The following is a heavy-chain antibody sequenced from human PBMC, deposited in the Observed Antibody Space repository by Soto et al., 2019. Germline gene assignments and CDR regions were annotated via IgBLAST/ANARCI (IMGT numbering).Heavy chain of an antibody. J-gene: IGHJ5*02. D-gene: IGHD3-3*01. V-gene: IGHV4-39*01. CDR1: GGSISSSSYY. CDR2: IYYSGST. Sequence: SETLSLTCTVSGGSISSSSYYWGWIRQPPGKGLEWIGSIYYSGSTYYNPSLKSRVTISVDTSKNQFSLKLSSVTAADTAVYYCARRYYDFWSGSFGWFDPWGQGTLVTVSS. CDR3: ARRYYDFWSGSFGWFDP.